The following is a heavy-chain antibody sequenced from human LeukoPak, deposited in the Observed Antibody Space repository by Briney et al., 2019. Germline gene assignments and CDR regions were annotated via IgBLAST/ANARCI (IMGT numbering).Heavy chain of an antibody. J-gene: IGHJ6*02. V-gene: IGHV3-66*01. CDR1: GFTVTTNY. CDR2: LEIGGTT. D-gene: IGHD3-10*01. Sequence: GGSLRLSCAASGFTVTTNYMSWVRQAPGKGLECVSSLEIGGTTHYADSVRGRFTISRDTSRNNLYLQMNSLRAEDTATYYCAKARGFFGEPDFYYAMDVWGQGTTVTVSS. CDR3: AKARGFFGEPDFYYAMDV.